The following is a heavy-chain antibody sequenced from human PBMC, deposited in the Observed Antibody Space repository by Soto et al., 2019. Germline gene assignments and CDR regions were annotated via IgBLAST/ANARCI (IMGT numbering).Heavy chain of an antibody. CDR2: MIPTFSTT. CDR3: ARSYMGTHQGFDY. Sequence: VQLVQSGAEVKKPGSSVKVSCKASGGTFGSYAIRWVRQAPGQGLEWMGGMIPTFSTTNYAQKFQGRVTITADEATTTAYMELSSLRSDDTAVYYCARSYMGTHQGFDYWGQGPLVTVSS. J-gene: IGHJ4*02. D-gene: IGHD7-27*01. CDR1: GGTFGSYA. V-gene: IGHV1-69*01.